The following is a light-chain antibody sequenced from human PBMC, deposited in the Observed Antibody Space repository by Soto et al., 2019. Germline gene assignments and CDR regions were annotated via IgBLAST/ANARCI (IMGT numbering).Light chain of an antibody. CDR1: ETIIDY. CDR3: QQSFSAPRT. Sequence: DIQMSQSPSSLSASVGDSVTITCRASETIIDYLNWYQQQPGEAPKLLIFSASSLHSGVPSRFRGSGSGTQFTLTISSLQPEDYATYFCQQSFSAPRTFGKGTKLQAK. J-gene: IGKJ2*01. CDR2: SAS. V-gene: IGKV1-39*01.